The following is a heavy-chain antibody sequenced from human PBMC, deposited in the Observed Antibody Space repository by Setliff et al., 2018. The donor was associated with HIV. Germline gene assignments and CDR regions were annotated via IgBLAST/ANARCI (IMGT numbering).Heavy chain of an antibody. CDR1: GGSISSYY. Sequence: SETLSLTCTVSGGSISSYYWSWIRQPPGKGLEWIGYIFYSGSTNYNPSLKSRVTLSVDTSKHQFSLKLSSVTAADTAVYYCARVQMAYAAFDVWGQGTMVTVSS. V-gene: IGHV4-59*01. J-gene: IGHJ3*01. CDR2: IFYSGST. CDR3: ARVQMAYAAFDV. D-gene: IGHD4-17*01.